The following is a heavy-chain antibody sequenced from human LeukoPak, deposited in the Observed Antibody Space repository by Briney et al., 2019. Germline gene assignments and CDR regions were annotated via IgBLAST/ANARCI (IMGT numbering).Heavy chain of an antibody. J-gene: IGHJ3*02. CDR2: IYTSGST. CDR1: GGSISSYY. D-gene: IGHD3-22*01. CDR3: ARVYYDSSGYSNDAFDI. Sequence: SETLSLTCTVSGGSISSYYWSWIRQPAGKGLEWIGRIYTSGSTNYNPSLKIRVTMSVDTSKNQFSLKLSSVTAADTAVYYCARVYYDSSGYSNDAFDIWGQGTMVTVSS. V-gene: IGHV4-4*07.